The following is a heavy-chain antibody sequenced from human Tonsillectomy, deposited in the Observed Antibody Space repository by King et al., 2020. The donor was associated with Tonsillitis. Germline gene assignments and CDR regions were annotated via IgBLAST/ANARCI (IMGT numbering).Heavy chain of an antibody. J-gene: IGHJ6*02. D-gene: IGHD6-13*01. CDR3: ARDSSSWAYYYYGMDV. CDR2: ISSSGSTV. Sequence: VQLVESGGGLVKPAGSLRLSCAASGITFSDYYMSWIRQAPGKGLEWLSYISSSGSTVYYADSVKGRFTISRDNAKNSLYLQMNSLRAEDTAVYYCARDSSSWAYYYYGMDVWGQGTTVTVSS. CDR1: GITFSDYY. V-gene: IGHV3-11*01.